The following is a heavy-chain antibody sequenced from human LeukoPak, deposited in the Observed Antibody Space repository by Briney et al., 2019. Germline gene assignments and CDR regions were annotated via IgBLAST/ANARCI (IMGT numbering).Heavy chain of an antibody. D-gene: IGHD2-2*01. CDR2: IYYSGST. Sequence: SETLSLTCTVSGGSISSSSYYWGWIRQPPGKGLEWIGYIYYSGSTNYNPSLKSRVTISVDTSKNQFSLKLSSVTAADTAVYYCARDREYCSSTSCYGHAFDIWGQGTMVTVSS. J-gene: IGHJ3*02. CDR3: ARDREYCSSTSCYGHAFDI. V-gene: IGHV4-61*01. CDR1: GGSISSSSYY.